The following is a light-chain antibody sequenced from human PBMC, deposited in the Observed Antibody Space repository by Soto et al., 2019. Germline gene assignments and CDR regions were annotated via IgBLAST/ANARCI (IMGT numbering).Light chain of an antibody. V-gene: IGKV1-12*01. J-gene: IGKJ4*01. Sequence: DIQMTQSPSSVSASVGDRVTITCRTSQGISSWFDWYQQKPGKASRILIYAVSSLQSGVPSRFSGSGSWTEFTLTIRRLQTEDFATYYCQPAHSFPHTCREGTKVEIK. CDR1: QGISSW. CDR2: AVS. CDR3: QPAHSFPHT.